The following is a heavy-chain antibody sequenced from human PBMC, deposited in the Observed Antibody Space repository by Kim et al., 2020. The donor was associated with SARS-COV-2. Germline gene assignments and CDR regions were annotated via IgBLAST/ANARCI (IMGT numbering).Heavy chain of an antibody. V-gene: IGHV1-18*01. CDR3: ARARPPYGSGSYYLGGWFDP. CDR2: ISAYNGNT. J-gene: IGHJ5*02. CDR1: GYTFTSYG. Sequence: ASVKVSCKASGYTFTSYGISWVRQAPGQGLEWMGWISAYNGNTNYAQKLQGRVTMTTDTSTSTAYMELRSLRSDDTAVYYCARARPPYGSGSYYLGGWFDPWGQGTLVTVSS. D-gene: IGHD3-10*01.